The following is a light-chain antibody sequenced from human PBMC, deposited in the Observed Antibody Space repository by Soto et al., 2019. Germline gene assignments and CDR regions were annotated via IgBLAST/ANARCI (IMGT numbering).Light chain of an antibody. CDR1: QGIRSY. CDR2: GAS. V-gene: IGKV1-9*01. Sequence: DIQLTQSPSFLSASVGDRVTITCRASQGIRSYLAWYQQRPGKAPELLIYGASTLRPGGASRFSGSGSGTEFTLTISSLQPEDFATYYCQQYNSYSYTFGQGTKLEIK. CDR3: QQYNSYSYT. J-gene: IGKJ2*01.